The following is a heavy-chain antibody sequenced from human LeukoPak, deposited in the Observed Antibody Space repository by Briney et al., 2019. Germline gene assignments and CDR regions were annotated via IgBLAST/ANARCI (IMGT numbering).Heavy chain of an antibody. CDR3: ARASALATPPFAY. D-gene: IGHD5-12*01. CDR2: INIDGNTS. J-gene: IGHJ4*02. CDR1: GFTFSSYW. Sequence: PGGSLRLSCAASGFTFSSYWMHWVRHAPGKGLVWVSRINIDGNTSNYAASVKGRFTISRDNAKNAVYLQMNSLRVEDTAVYYCARASALATPPFAYWGQGTLVTVSS. V-gene: IGHV3-74*01.